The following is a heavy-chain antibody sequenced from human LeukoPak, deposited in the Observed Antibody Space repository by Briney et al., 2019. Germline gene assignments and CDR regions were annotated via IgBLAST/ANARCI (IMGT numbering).Heavy chain of an antibody. CDR3: ARHPIVGATEWFDP. V-gene: IGHV4-59*08. CDR1: GGSISSYY. J-gene: IGHJ5*02. Sequence: SETLSLTCTVSGGSISSYYWSWVRQPPGKGLEWIGYIYYSGSTYYNPSLKSRVTISVDTSKNQFSLKLSSVTAADTAVYYCARHPIVGATEWFDPWGQGTLVTVSS. CDR2: IYYSGST. D-gene: IGHD1-26*01.